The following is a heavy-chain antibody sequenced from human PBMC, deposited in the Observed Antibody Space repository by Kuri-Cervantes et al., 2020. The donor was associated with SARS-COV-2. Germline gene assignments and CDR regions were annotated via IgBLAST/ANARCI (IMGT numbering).Heavy chain of an antibody. J-gene: IGHJ3*02. CDR1: GYSISSGYY. CDR3: ARGTHYIPLIFGVVWGAFDI. D-gene: IGHD3-3*01. V-gene: IGHV4-38-2*01. CDR2: IYHSGST. Sequence: SQTLSLTCAVSGYSISSGYYWGWIRQPPGKGLEWIGSIYHSGSTYYNPSLKSRGTISVDTSKNQFSLKLSSVTAADTAVYYCARGTHYIPLIFGVVWGAFDIWGQGTMVTVSS.